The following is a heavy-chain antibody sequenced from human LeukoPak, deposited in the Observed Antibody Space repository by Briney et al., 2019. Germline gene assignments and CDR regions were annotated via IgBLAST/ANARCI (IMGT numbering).Heavy chain of an antibody. CDR1: GFSLTTTGVG. J-gene: IGHJ5*02. CDR3: AHDRAGIGFDP. CDR2: IYWNDDK. Sequence: SGPTLVNPTQTLTLTCTFSGFSLTTTGVGVTWVRQPPGNALEWLALIYWNDDKYYSPSLKTRLTIAKDTSKNQVVLTMTNMDPVDTATYYCAHDRAGIGFDPWGQGTLVTVSS. V-gene: IGHV2-5*01.